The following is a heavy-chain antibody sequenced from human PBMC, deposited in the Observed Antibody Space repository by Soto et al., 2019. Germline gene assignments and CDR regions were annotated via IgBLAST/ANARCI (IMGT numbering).Heavy chain of an antibody. CDR3: ARGNGNWRNAFEI. D-gene: IGHD1-1*01. Sequence: GGSLRLSCAASEFTLSSHWMHWVRQAPGKGLEWVSRISNDGSSTHYAESVKGRFTISRDNAKNTLYLQMNSLRAEDTAMYYCARGNGNWRNAFEIWGQGTMVTVSS. CDR1: EFTLSSHW. CDR2: ISNDGSST. V-gene: IGHV3-74*01. J-gene: IGHJ3*02.